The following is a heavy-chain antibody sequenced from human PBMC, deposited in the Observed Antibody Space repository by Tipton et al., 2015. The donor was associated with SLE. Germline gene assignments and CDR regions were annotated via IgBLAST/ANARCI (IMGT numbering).Heavy chain of an antibody. CDR3: ARDAGRDITGTHGAFDI. CDR1: GGSISSGGYY. J-gene: IGHJ3*02. V-gene: IGHV4-31*02. CDR2: IYYSGST. Sequence: LRLSCTVSGGSISSGGYYWSWIRQHPGKGLEWIGYIYYSGSTYYNPSLKSRVTISVDTSKNQVSLKLSSVTAADTAVYYCARDAGRDITGTHGAFDIWGQGTMVTVSS. D-gene: IGHD1-20*01.